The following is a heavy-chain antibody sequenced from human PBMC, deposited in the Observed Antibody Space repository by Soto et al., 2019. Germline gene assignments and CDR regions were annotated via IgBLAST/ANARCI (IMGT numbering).Heavy chain of an antibody. Sequence: GGSLRLSCAASGFTFCSYDMDWVRQATGKGLEWVSAIGTAGDTYYPGSVKGRFTISRENAKNSLYLQMNSLRAGDTAVYYCARVATIFGVAPGAFDIWGQGTMVTVSS. J-gene: IGHJ3*02. CDR2: IGTAGDT. CDR1: GFTFCSYD. D-gene: IGHD3-3*01. CDR3: ARVATIFGVAPGAFDI. V-gene: IGHV3-13*01.